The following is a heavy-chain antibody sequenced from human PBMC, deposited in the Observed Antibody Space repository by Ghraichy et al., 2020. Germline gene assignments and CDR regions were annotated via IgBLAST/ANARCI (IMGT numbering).Heavy chain of an antibody. Sequence: GGSLRLSCAASGFIFSSYSMNWVRQAPGKGLEWVSSISSSSSYIYYEDSVKGRFTISRDNAKNSLYLQMNSLRAEDTAVYYCARGNIVVEPAALRVGLDVWGQGATVT. CDR3: ARGNIVVEPAALRVGLDV. CDR2: ISSSSSYI. V-gene: IGHV3-21*01. D-gene: IGHD2-2*01. J-gene: IGHJ6*02. CDR1: GFIFSSYS.